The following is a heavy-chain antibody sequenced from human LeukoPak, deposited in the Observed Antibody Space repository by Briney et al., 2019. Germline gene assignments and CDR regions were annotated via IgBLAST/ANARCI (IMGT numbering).Heavy chain of an antibody. Sequence: PSETLSLTCAVYGGSFSGYYWSWIRQPPGKGLEWIGEINHSGSTNYNPSLKSRVTISVDTSKNQFSLKLSSVTAADTAVYYCARCGDFWSNSSNWFDPWGQGTLVTVSS. D-gene: IGHD3-3*01. CDR2: INHSGST. CDR1: GGSFSGYY. J-gene: IGHJ5*02. CDR3: ARCGDFWSNSSNWFDP. V-gene: IGHV4-34*01.